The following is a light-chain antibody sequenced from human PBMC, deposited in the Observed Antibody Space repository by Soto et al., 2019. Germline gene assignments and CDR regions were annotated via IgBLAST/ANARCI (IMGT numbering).Light chain of an antibody. CDR1: SSNIGSNS. J-gene: IGLJ1*01. CDR3: GSWDSSLSAYV. Sequence: QSVLTQPPSVSAAPGQKVIISCSGSSSNIGSNSVSWYQQLPGTAPKLLIYDDNKRPSGIPDRFSGSKSGTSATLGITGFQTGDEADYYCGSWDSSLSAYVFGTGTKVTV. V-gene: IGLV1-51*01. CDR2: DDN.